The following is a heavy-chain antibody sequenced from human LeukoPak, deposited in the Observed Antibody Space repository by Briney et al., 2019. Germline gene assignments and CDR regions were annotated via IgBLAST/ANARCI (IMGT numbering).Heavy chain of an antibody. CDR3: LRMNDDASCYDF. D-gene: IGHD2-15*01. CDR2: INTDETIT. CDR1: GFNFSTYW. J-gene: IGHJ4*02. V-gene: IGHV3-74*01. Sequence: PGGSLRLSCAASGFNFSTYWMHWVRQAPGKGLVWVSRINTDETITSYADSVKGRFTISRDNAKNRLYLQMNNLRVEDTAVYYCLRMNDDASCYDFWGQGTLVTVSS.